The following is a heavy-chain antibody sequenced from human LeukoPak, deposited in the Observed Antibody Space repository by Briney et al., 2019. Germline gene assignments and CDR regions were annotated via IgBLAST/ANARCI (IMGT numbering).Heavy chain of an antibody. D-gene: IGHD4-17*01. CDR1: DDXIRMYNC. J-gene: IGHJ4*02. CDR3: ATRNADSFYFDY. CDR2: MSHGGYS. Sequence: SETLSLTCGVSDDXIRMYNCWSWVRQSPGKGLEWIGEMSHGGYSNYNPSLKRRASISIDTSGSAVSLTLTSVTAADTAVYFCATRNADSFYFDYWGRGTLVTVSS. V-gene: IGHV4/OR15-8*02.